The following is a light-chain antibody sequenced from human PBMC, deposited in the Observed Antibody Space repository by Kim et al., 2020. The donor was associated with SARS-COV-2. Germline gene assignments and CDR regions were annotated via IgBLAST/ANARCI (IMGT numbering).Light chain of an antibody. CDR3: SSYTSTSTLF. CDR2: DVN. V-gene: IGLV2-14*03. CDR1: SSDIGNYNY. J-gene: IGLJ2*01. Sequence: GQPITISCTGTSSDIGNYNYVSWYQQHPGKAPRLMIFDVNTRPSGVSTRFSGSKSGNTASLTISGLQAADEAEYFCSSYTSTSTLFFGGGTQLTVL.